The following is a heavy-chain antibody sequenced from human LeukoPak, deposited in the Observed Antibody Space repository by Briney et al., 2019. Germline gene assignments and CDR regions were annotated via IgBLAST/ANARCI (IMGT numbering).Heavy chain of an antibody. CDR2: IYYSGST. CDR3: ARNVFDFWSGYYYYYYGMDV. Sequence: SETLSLTCTVSGGSISSYYWSWIRQPPGKGLEGIGYIYYSGSTNYNPSLKSRVTISVDTSKNQFSLKLSSVTAADTAVYYCARNVFDFWSGYYYYYYGMDVWGQGTTVTVSS. CDR1: GGSISSYY. V-gene: IGHV4-59*08. D-gene: IGHD3-3*01. J-gene: IGHJ6*02.